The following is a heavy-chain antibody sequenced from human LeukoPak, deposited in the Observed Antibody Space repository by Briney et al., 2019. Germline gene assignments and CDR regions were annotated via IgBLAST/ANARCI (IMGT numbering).Heavy chain of an antibody. CDR1: GGSITNYY. V-gene: IGHV4-59*01. CDR2: IYYSGST. J-gene: IGHJ4*02. Sequence: PSETLSLTCTVSGGSITNYYWGWIRQPPGKGLEWIGYIYYSGSTNYNPSLKSRVTISVDTSKNQFSLKLSSVTAADTAVYYCARLNYDILTGPFDYWGQGTLVTVSS. D-gene: IGHD3-9*01. CDR3: ARLNYDILTGPFDY.